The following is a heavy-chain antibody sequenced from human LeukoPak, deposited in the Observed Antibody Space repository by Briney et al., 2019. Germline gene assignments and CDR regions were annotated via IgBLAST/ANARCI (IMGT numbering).Heavy chain of an antibody. Sequence: SETLSLTCAVSGGSISSGGYSWSWIRQHPGKGLEWIGHIFYSGNTYYSPSLKSRVIMSVDTSKNQFSLNVSSVTAADTAVYYCARAPYSNSAPSHWGQGTLVTVSS. D-gene: IGHD6-6*01. CDR2: IFYSGNT. CDR3: ARAPYSNSAPSH. V-gene: IGHV4-31*11. CDR1: GGSISSGGYS. J-gene: IGHJ4*02.